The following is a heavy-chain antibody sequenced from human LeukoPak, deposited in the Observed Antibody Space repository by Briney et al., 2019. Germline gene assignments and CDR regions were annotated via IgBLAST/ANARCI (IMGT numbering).Heavy chain of an antibody. V-gene: IGHV3-23*01. Sequence: GGSLRLSCAASGFTFSNHALNWVRQAPGKGLEWVSGINSGGGSTYYTDSVKGWFTISRDNSKNTLYLQMNSLRADDTAVYYCAKDLSYNYNYFDSWGQGTLVTVSS. CDR3: AKDLSYNYNYFDS. J-gene: IGHJ4*02. CDR2: INSGGGST. CDR1: GFTFSNHA. D-gene: IGHD1-20*01.